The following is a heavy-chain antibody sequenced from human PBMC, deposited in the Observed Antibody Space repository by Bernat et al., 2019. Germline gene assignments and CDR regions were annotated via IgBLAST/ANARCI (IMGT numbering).Heavy chain of an antibody. CDR1: GFTFSIYS. V-gene: IGHV3-48*01. J-gene: IGHJ4*02. D-gene: IGHD1-1*01. Sequence: EVQLVESRGGLIQPGGSLTLSCEASGFTFSIYSLNWVRQAPGKGLEWLSYISSTNEIHYTDSVKGRFTISRDDARNSLSLQMNSLRTEDTAVYYCARDFNWSIDYWGQGTLVTVSS. CDR2: ISSTNEI. CDR3: ARDFNWSIDY.